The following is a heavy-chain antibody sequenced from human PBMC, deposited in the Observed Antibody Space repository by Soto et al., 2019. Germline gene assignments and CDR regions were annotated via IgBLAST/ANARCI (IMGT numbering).Heavy chain of an antibody. D-gene: IGHD6-6*01. CDR1: GYTLTELS. Sequence: QVQLVQSGAEVKKPGASVKVSCKVSGYTLTELSMHWVRQAPGKGLEWMGGFDPEDGETIYAQKFQGRVTMTEDTSTDTDYMELSSLRSEDTAVYYCATDLSALAARRSFYFDYWGQGTLVTVSS. J-gene: IGHJ4*02. V-gene: IGHV1-24*01. CDR2: FDPEDGET. CDR3: ATDLSALAARRSFYFDY.